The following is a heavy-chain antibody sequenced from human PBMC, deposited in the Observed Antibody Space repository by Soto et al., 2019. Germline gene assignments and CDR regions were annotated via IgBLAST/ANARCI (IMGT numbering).Heavy chain of an antibody. D-gene: IGHD3-22*01. V-gene: IGHV3-23*01. CDR3: AKLRGDSSGYYPEYFQH. Sequence: PGGSLRLSCAASGFTFSSYAMSWVRQAPGKGLEWVSAISGSGGSTYYADSVKGRFTISRDNSKNTLYLQMNSLRAEDTAVYYCAKLRGDSSGYYPEYFQHWGQGTLVTVSS. CDR1: GFTFSSYA. CDR2: ISGSGGST. J-gene: IGHJ1*01.